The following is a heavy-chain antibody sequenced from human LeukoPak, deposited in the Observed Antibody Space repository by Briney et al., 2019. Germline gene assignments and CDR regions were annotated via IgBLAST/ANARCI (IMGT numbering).Heavy chain of an antibody. J-gene: IGHJ3*02. CDR3: ARKGATAGGTQAFDI. V-gene: IGHV4-59*12. CDR1: GGSISSSY. D-gene: IGHD4-23*01. CDR2: IYYSGST. Sequence: PSETLSLTCTVSGGSISSSYWSWIRQPPGKGLEWIGYIYYSGSTNYNPSLKSRVTISVDTSKNQFSLKLSSMTAADTAVYYCARKGATAGGTQAFDIWGQGTMVTVSS.